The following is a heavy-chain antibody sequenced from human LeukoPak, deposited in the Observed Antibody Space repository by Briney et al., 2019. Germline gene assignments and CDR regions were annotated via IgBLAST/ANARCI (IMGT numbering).Heavy chain of an antibody. CDR3: ARGGSSGPYYFDY. CDR1: GFTVSSYE. D-gene: IGHD3-22*01. CDR2: ISRSGSTT. J-gene: IGHJ4*02. Sequence: GGSLRLSCAVSGFTVSSYEMNWVRQAPGKGLEWVSYISRSGSTTYYADSLKGRFTISRDNAKNSLYLQMNSLRAEDTAVYYCARGGSSGPYYFDYWGQGTLVTVSS. V-gene: IGHV3-48*03.